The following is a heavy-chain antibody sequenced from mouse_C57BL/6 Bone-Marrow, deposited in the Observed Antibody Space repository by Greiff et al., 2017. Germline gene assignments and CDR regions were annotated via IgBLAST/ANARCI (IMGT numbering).Heavy chain of an antibody. D-gene: IGHD1-1*01. CDR1: GYTFTSYW. CDR2: IDPSDSET. V-gene: IGHV1-52*01. CDR3: ARSTTVVAPDY. Sequence: QVQLQQPGAELVRPGSSVKLSCKASGYTFTSYWMHWVKQRPIQGLEWIGNIDPSDSETHYNQKFKDKATLTVDKSSSTAYMQLSSLTSADSAVYYCARSTTVVAPDYWGQGTTLTVSS. J-gene: IGHJ2*01.